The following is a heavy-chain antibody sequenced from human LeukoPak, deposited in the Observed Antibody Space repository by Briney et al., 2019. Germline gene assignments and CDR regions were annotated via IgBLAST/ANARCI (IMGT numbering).Heavy chain of an antibody. CDR3: ARSRNYYYGSGSPTDP. CDR2: INAGNGNT. V-gene: IGHV1-3*01. J-gene: IGHJ5*02. CDR1: GYTFTSYA. D-gene: IGHD3-10*01. Sequence: ASVKVSCKASGYTFTSYAMHWVRQASGQRLEWMGWINAGNGNTKYSQKFQGRVTITRDTSASTAYMELSSLRSEDTAVYYCARSRNYYYGSGSPTDPWGQGTLVAVSS.